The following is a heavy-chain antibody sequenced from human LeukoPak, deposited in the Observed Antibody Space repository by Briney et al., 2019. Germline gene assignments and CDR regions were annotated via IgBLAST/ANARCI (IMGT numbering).Heavy chain of an antibody. CDR2: IIPISAAT. J-gene: IGHJ4*02. CDR1: GGAFSRTA. D-gene: IGHD5-18*01. Sequence: SVKASCKASGGAFSRTALSCVREAPGQGLEWMGGIIPISAATQYAQKFQGRVMITADESASTAYMELRSLRPEDTAVYYCATVDRVYTYGYGYYFDYWGQGTLVTVSS. CDR3: ATVDRVYTYGYGYYFDY. V-gene: IGHV1-69*13.